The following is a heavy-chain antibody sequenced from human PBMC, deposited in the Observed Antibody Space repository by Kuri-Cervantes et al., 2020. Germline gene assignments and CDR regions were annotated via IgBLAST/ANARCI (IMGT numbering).Heavy chain of an antibody. V-gene: IGHV3-9*01. CDR2: ISWNSAGI. Sequence: SLKISCAASGFTFDDYAMHWVRQAPGKGLEWVSGISWNSAGIGHADSVKGRFTISRDNAKNSLYLQMNSLRAEDTAVYYCSRDVGAASGSDYWGQGTLVTVSS. J-gene: IGHJ4*02. D-gene: IGHD6-13*01. CDR1: GFTFDDYA. CDR3: SRDVGAASGSDY.